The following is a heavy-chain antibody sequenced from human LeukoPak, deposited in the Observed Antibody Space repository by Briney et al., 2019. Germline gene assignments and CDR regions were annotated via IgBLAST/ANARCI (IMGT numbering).Heavy chain of an antibody. V-gene: IGHV3-23*01. J-gene: IGHJ4*02. CDR2: ITGSDGSS. Sequence: GTSLRLSCVASAFTFTNYAMSWVRQAPGKELEWVSAITGSDGSSYYADSVKGRFTISRDNSKNTLYLQVNSLRAEDTAVYYCAKWGDYDILTGYYVPDYWGQGTLVTVSS. CDR1: AFTFTNYA. CDR3: AKWGDYDILTGYYVPDY. D-gene: IGHD3-9*01.